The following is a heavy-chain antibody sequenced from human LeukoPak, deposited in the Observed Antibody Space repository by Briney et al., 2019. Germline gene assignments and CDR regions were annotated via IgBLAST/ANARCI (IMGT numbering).Heavy chain of an antibody. CDR3: GRGRVIFALLLYPGRWFDP. CDR1: GGSFSGYY. J-gene: IGHJ5*02. CDR2: INHSGST. Sequence: SETLSLTCAVYGGSFSGYYWSWIRQPPGKGLEWIGEINHSGSTNYNPSLKSRVTISVDTSENQFSLKLSSVTAADTAVYYCGRGRVIFALLLYPGRWFDPWGQGTLVTVSS. D-gene: IGHD2-8*01. V-gene: IGHV4-34*01.